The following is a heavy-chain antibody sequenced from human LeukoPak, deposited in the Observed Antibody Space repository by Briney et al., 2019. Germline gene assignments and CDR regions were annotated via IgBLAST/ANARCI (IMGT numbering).Heavy chain of an antibody. CDR2: IYHSGSA. Sequence: SETLSLTCAVSGYSISSGYQWAWIRQSPGKGLEWIGSIYHSGSAHYNPSLKSRVTISVETSKNQFSLKMYSVTATDTAVYYCARDPRWLTPDCTSTSCYENYFDPWGQGTLVTVSS. J-gene: IGHJ5*02. CDR3: ARDPRWLTPDCTSTSCYENYFDP. V-gene: IGHV4-38-2*02. D-gene: IGHD2-2*01. CDR1: GYSISSGYQ.